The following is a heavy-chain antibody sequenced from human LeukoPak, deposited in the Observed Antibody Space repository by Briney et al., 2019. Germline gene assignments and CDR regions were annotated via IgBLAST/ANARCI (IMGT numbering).Heavy chain of an antibody. CDR2: IYSGGST. J-gene: IGHJ4*02. CDR3: ARGWGMGY. Sequence: GGSLRLSCAASGLTVSSNSMSWVRQAPGKGLEWVSFIYSGGSTYYADSVKGRFTVSRDNSKNTLYLQMNSLRAEDTAVYYCARGWGMGYWGQGTLVTVSS. D-gene: IGHD3-16*01. V-gene: IGHV3-53*01. CDR1: GLTVSSNS.